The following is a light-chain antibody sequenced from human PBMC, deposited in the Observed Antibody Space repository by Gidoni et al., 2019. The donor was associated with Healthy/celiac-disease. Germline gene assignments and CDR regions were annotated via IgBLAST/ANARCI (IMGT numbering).Light chain of an antibody. V-gene: IGLV2-14*03. CDR1: SSDVCCYNY. Sequence: QSALTQPASVSGSPCQSITISCTGTSSDVCCYNYVSWYQQHPGKAPKLMIYDGSNRPSGVSNRFSGSKSGNTASLTISGLQAEDEADYYCSSYTSSSTLVFGGGTKLTVL. CDR3: SSYTSSSTLV. CDR2: DGS. J-gene: IGLJ3*02.